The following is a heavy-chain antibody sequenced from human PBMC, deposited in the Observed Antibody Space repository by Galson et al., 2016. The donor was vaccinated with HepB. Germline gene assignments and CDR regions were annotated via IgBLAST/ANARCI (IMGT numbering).Heavy chain of an antibody. Sequence: SLRLSCAATGFPISLNWMSWVRQAPGKGLEWVANINQEASEKYYADSVKGRFTISRDNAKNSLYLQLYSLRAEDTALYYCARDSFMVGSSLSAFDIWGQGTMVTVSS. V-gene: IGHV3-7*03. CDR1: GFPISLNW. CDR3: ARDSFMVGSSLSAFDI. CDR2: INQEASEK. J-gene: IGHJ3*02. D-gene: IGHD1-26*01.